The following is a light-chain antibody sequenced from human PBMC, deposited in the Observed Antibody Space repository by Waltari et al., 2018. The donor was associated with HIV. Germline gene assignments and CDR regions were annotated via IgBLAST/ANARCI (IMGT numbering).Light chain of an antibody. V-gene: IGKV3-15*01. CDR2: GAS. CDR1: QSISSN. CDR3: QQFHNWPRT. Sequence: EILMTQSPATLSVSPGEEVTLSCRASQSISSNLAWYQQKPGQDPRLLIYGASTRAAGFPARFTGSGAGTEFTLTISNLQSEDFAIYYCQQFHNWPRTFGQGTKVEIK. J-gene: IGKJ1*01.